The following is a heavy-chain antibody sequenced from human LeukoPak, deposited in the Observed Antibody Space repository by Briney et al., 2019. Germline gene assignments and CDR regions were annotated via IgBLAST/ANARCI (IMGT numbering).Heavy chain of an antibody. J-gene: IGHJ6*04. V-gene: IGHV6-1*01. D-gene: IGHD3-9*01. CDR3: ARVHRNYDILTGEYYYYGMDV. CDR1: GDSVSSNSAA. CDR2: TYYRSKWYN. Sequence: SQTLSLTCAISGDSVSSNSAAWNWLRPSPSRGLEWLGRTYYRSKWYNDYAVSVKSRITINPDTSKNQFSLQLNSVTPEDTAVYYCARVHRNYDILTGEYYYYGMDVWGKGTTVTVSS.